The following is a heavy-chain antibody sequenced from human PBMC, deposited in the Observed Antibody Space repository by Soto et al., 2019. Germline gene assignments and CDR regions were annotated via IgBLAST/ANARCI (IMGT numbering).Heavy chain of an antibody. CDR1: GYTFRNFG. V-gene: IGHV1-18*01. Sequence: QIQLLQSGAEVKKPGASVKVTCKASGYTFRNFGISWVRQAPGQGLEWMGWISAYNANANYAQKFQGRLTMTADTSTSTAYMELRSLRSDDTAVYYCASENNYFDYWGQGTLVTVSS. CDR3: ASENNYFDY. CDR2: ISAYNANA. J-gene: IGHJ4*02.